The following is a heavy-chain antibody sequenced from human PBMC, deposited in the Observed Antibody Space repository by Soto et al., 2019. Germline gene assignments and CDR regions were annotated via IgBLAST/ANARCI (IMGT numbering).Heavy chain of an antibody. CDR3: ATANTPYAFDM. CDR2: INPAGNVQ. V-gene: IGHV3-7*01. CDR1: GLTFSLSR. J-gene: IGHJ3*02. Sequence: VQLVESGGGWVQPGEPLRLSCTASGLTFSLSRTTWVRQAPGEGLEWVSNINPAGNVQQHADSVKKRFTISRDNAKNSLFLQMSGLIVEDTAVYSCATANTPYAFDMWGQGTMVTVSS.